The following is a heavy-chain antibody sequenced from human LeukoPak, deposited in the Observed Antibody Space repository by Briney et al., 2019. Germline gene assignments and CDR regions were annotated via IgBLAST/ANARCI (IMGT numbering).Heavy chain of an antibody. CDR3: ARVAAALDY. V-gene: IGHV4-59*01. CDR1: GDSFTSYY. D-gene: IGHD6-13*01. Sequence: NPSETLSLTCTVSGDSFTSYYWSWIRQPPGKGLEWIGYIFYSGSTNYNPSLKSRVTMSVDTSKNQFYLKLSSVTAADTATYYCARVAAALDYWGQGTLVTVSS. J-gene: IGHJ4*02. CDR2: IFYSGST.